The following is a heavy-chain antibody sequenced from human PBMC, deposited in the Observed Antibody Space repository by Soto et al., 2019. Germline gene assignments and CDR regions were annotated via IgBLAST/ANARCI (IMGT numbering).Heavy chain of an antibody. CDR2: ISYDGSNK. V-gene: IGHV3-30-3*01. J-gene: IGHJ6*02. D-gene: IGHD6-13*01. CDR3: ARDDTAAAVDYYYYGMDV. CDR1: GFTFSSYA. Sequence: QVQLVESGGGVVQPGRSLRLSCAASGFTFSSYAMHWVRQAPGKXLEWVAVISYDGSNKYYADSVKGRFTISRDNSKNTLYLQMNSLRAEDTAVYYCARDDTAAAVDYYYYGMDVWGQGTTVTVSS.